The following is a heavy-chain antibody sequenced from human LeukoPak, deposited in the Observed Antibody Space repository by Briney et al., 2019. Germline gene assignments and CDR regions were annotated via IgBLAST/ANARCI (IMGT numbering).Heavy chain of an antibody. CDR3: ARGTYSSSFFDY. J-gene: IGHJ4*02. Sequence: KASETLSLTCTVSGGSISSYYWSWIRQPPGKGLEWIGYIYYSGSTNYNPSLKSRVTISVDTSKNQFSLKLSSVTAADTAVYYCARGTYSSSFFDYWGQGTLVTVSS. CDR2: IYYSGST. V-gene: IGHV4-59*08. D-gene: IGHD6-6*01. CDR1: GGSISSYY.